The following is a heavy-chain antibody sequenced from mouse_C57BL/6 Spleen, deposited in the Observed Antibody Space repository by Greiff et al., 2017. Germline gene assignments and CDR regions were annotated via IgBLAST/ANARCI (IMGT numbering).Heavy chain of an antibody. Sequence: EVMLVESGGGLVKPGGSLKLSCAASGFTFSDYGMHWVRQAPEKGLEWVAYISSGSSTIYYADTVKGRFTISRDNAKNTLFLQMTSLRSEDTAMYYCARGGYGYGYYAMDYWGQGTSVTVSS. CDR1: GFTFSDYG. J-gene: IGHJ4*01. CDR3: ARGGYGYGYYAMDY. CDR2: ISSGSSTI. V-gene: IGHV5-17*01. D-gene: IGHD2-2*01.